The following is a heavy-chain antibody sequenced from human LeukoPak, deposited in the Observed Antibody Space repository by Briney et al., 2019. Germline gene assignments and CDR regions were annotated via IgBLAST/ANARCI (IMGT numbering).Heavy chain of an antibody. CDR1: GGSISPYY. V-gene: IGHV4-59*08. CDR2: ISFGGST. J-gene: IGHJ4*02. D-gene: IGHD1-1*01. CDR3: ARHAAGTTRDY. Sequence: SETLSLTCTVSGGSISPYYWSWIRQPPGKGLEWIGHISFGGSTDYNASLKSRVTISLDTTRSQFSLSLYSVTAADTAMYYCARHAAGTTRDYWGQGTLVTVSA.